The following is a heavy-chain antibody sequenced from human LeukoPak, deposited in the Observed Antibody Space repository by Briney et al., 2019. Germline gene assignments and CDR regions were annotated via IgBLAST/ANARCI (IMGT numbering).Heavy chain of an antibody. CDR1: GGSISSSSYY. Sequence: SETLSLTRTVSGGSISSSSYYWGWIRQPPGKGLEWIGSIYYSGSTYYNPSLKIRVTISVDTSKNQFSLKLSSVTAADTAVYYCARVGYSYGFDYWGQGTLVTVSS. D-gene: IGHD5-18*01. J-gene: IGHJ4*02. V-gene: IGHV4-39*07. CDR3: ARVGYSYGFDY. CDR2: IYYSGST.